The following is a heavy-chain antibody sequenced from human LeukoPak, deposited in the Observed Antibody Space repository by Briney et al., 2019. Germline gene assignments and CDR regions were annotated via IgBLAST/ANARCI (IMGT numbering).Heavy chain of an antibody. D-gene: IGHD3-10*01. Sequence: GASVKVSCKASGYTFTGYYMHWVRQAPGQGLEWMGWINPNSGGTNYAQKFQGRVTMTRDTSISTAYMELSRLRSDDTAVYYCARDPGITMVRGRYYMDVWGKGTTVTVSS. V-gene: IGHV1-2*02. J-gene: IGHJ6*03. CDR2: INPNSGGT. CDR3: ARDPGITMVRGRYYMDV. CDR1: GYTFTGYY.